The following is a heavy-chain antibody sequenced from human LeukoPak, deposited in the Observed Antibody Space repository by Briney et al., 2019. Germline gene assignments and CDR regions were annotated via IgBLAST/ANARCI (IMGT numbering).Heavy chain of an antibody. CDR1: GGSISSSIYY. CDR2: IYYNANT. J-gene: IGHJ6*02. Sequence: SETLSLTCTVSGGSISSSIYYWGWIRQPPGKGLEWIGSIYYNANTYYNPSLKSRITISVDTSKNQFSLRLSSVTAADTAVYYCARVGATPRYYNYYGMDVWGQGITVTVSS. V-gene: IGHV4-39*07. D-gene: IGHD1-26*01. CDR3: ARVGATPRYYNYYGMDV.